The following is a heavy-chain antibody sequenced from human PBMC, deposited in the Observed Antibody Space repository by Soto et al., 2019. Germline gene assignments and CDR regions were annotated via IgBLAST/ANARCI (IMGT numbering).Heavy chain of an antibody. CDR1: GFTFSINA. CDR2: ISANGQGI. D-gene: IGHD2-2*01. CDR3: AKDRDYPRDQFHY. V-gene: IGHV3-23*01. Sequence: GGSLRLSCATSGFTFSINALSWVLQAPGKGLEWVSAISANGQGIYYADSGRGLFSISREKSRNTVFLHMDSLRDEDTAVYYCAKDRDYPRDQFHYWGQGTLVTVSS. J-gene: IGHJ4*02.